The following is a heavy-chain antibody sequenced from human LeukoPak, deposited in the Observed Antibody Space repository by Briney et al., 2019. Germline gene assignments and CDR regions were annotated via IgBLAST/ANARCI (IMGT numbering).Heavy chain of an antibody. CDR3: AGITIFGVVIFYFDY. CDR2: IYYSGST. CDR1: GGSISSSSYY. D-gene: IGHD3-3*01. V-gene: IGHV4-39*01. J-gene: IGHJ4*02. Sequence: SESLSLTCTVSGGSISSSSYYWGWIRQPPGKGLEWIGSIYYSGSTYYNPSLKSRVTISVDTSKNQFSLKLSSVTAADTAVHYCAGITIFGVVIFYFDYWGQGTLVTVSS.